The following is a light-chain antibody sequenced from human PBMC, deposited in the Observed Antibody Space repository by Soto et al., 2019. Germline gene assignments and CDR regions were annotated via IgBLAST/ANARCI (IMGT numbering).Light chain of an antibody. CDR3: ETWDSNTRV. CDR1: SGHSSYI. V-gene: IGLV4-60*03. Sequence: QAVVTQSSSASASLGSSVKLTCTLSSGHSSYIIAWHQQQPGKAPRYLMKVERSGTYNKGSGVPARFSGSSSGADRYLTISNLQSEDEADYYCETWDSNTRVFGGGTKVTVL. CDR2: VERSGTY. J-gene: IGLJ3*02.